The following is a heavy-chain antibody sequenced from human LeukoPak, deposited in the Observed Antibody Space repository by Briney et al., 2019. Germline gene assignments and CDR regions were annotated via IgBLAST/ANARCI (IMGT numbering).Heavy chain of an antibody. CDR2: INSDGSWT. Sequence: GGSMRLSCAASGSYWMHWVRQAPGKGLVWVSHINSDGSWTSYADSVKGRFTISKDNAKNTVYLQMNNLRAEDTAVYYCVSFYETYWGRGTLVTVSS. CDR1: GSYW. D-gene: IGHD2/OR15-2a*01. J-gene: IGHJ4*02. V-gene: IGHV3-74*01. CDR3: VSFYETY.